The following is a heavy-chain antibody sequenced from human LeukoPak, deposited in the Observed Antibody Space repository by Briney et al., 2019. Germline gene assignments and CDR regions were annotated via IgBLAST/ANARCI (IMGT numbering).Heavy chain of an antibody. CDR2: IIPIFGTA. D-gene: IGHD2-2*01. J-gene: IGHJ4*02. V-gene: IGHV1-69*01. Sequence: ASVKVSCKASGGTFSSYAISWVRQAPGQGLEWMGGIIPIFGTANYAQKFQGRVTITADESTSTAYMELSSLRSEDTAVYYCAAVVPAVMGYFDYWGQGTLVTVSS. CDR1: GGTFSSYA. CDR3: AAVVPAVMGYFDY.